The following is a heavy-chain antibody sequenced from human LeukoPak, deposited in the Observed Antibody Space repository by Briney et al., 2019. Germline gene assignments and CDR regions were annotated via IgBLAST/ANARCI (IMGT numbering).Heavy chain of an antibody. CDR3: AKRMAVAGDDWYFKL. Sequence: GGSLRLSCAASGFTFADYGMTWVRQAPGKGLEWVSGINWNGGNTAYADSVKGRFTISRDNAKNSLYLQMNSLRAEHTALHHCAKRMAVAGDDWYFKLWGRGTLVTVSS. CDR2: INWNGGNT. CDR1: GFTFADYG. J-gene: IGHJ2*01. D-gene: IGHD6-19*01. V-gene: IGHV3-20*01.